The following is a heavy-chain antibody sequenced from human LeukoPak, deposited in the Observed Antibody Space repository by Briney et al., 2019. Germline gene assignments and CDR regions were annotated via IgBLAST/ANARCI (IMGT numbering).Heavy chain of an antibody. CDR2: IKQDRSEK. D-gene: IGHD4-17*01. CDR3: AKENYGDSTGGRFQH. CDR1: GFTFSNYW. J-gene: IGHJ1*01. V-gene: IGHV3-7*03. Sequence: PGGSLRLSCAASGFTFSNYWMSWVRQAPGKGLEWVANIKQDRSEKYYVDSVKGRFTISRDNSKNTLYLQMNSLRAEDTAVYYCAKENYGDSTGGRFQHWGQGTLVTVSS.